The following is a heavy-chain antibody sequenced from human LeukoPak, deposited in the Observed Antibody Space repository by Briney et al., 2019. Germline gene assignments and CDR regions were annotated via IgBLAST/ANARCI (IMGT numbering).Heavy chain of an antibody. Sequence: GGSLRLSCAASGFTFSSYAMSWVRQAPGKGLERVSAISGSSGSTDYADSVKGRSTISRDNSKNTLYLQMNSLRVEDTAVYYCANSYCGGDCYLPWGQGTLVTVSS. CDR1: GFTFSSYA. J-gene: IGHJ5*02. CDR2: ISGSSGST. CDR3: ANSYCGGDCYLP. V-gene: IGHV3-23*01. D-gene: IGHD2-21*02.